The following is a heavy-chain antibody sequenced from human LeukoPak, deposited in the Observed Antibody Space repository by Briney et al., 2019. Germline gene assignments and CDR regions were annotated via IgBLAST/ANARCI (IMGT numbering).Heavy chain of an antibody. J-gene: IGHJ1*01. V-gene: IGHV3-23*01. CDR1: GFTFSNYW. CDR3: AKEIYGDPTGGRFQH. CDR2: ISGSGGST. Sequence: PGGSLRLSCAASGFTFSNYWMNWVRQVPGKGLEWVSAISGSGGSTYYADSVKGRFTVSRDNSKNTLYLQMNSLRAEDTAVFYCAKEIYGDPTGGRFQHWGQGTLVTVSS. D-gene: IGHD4-17*01.